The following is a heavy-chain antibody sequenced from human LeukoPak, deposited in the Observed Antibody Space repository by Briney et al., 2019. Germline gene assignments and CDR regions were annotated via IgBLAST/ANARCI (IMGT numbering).Heavy chain of an antibody. CDR3: ARGEYSYGFLDYFDY. CDR1: GGSISSYY. J-gene: IGHJ4*02. Sequence: PSETLSLTCTVSGGSISSYYWSSIRQPAGKGLEWIGRIYTSGSTNYNPSLKSRVTISVDKSKNQFSLKLSSVTAADTAVYYCARGEYSYGFLDYFDYWGQGTLVTVSS. CDR2: IYTSGST. V-gene: IGHV4-4*07. D-gene: IGHD5-18*01.